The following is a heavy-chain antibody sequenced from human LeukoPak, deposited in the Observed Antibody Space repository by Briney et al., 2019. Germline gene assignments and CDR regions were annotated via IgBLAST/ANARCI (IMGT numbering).Heavy chain of an antibody. CDR3: ARESSGYQTYFDS. CDR1: GGSISRGGYY. CDR2: IHYPRRT. V-gene: IGHV4-31*03. D-gene: IGHD3-22*01. J-gene: IGHJ4*02. Sequence: SQTLSLTCTVSGGSISRGGYYWSWIRHRPGKGLVWIGYIHYPRRTYYNPSLKSRIIMSVDTSKNQFSLKLSSVTAADTAVYYCARESSGYQTYFDSWGQGILVTVSS.